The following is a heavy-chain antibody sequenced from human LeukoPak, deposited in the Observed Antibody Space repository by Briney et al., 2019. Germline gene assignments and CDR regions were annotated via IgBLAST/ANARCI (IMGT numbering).Heavy chain of an antibody. CDR3: VQGGSSLGNYYYYGMDV. V-gene: IGHV3-21*01. CDR2: ISSSCSYI. D-gene: IGHD1-26*01. Sequence: GGSLRLSCAASGFTFSSYSMNWVRQAPGKGLEWVSSISSSCSYIYYADSVKGRFTISRDNAKNTLYLQMNSLRAEDTAVYYCVQGGSSLGNYYYYGMDVWGQGTTVTVSS. CDR1: GFTFSSYS. J-gene: IGHJ6*02.